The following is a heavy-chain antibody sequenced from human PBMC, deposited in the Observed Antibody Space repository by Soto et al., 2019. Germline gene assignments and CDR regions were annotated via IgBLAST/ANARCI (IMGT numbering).Heavy chain of an antibody. CDR3: ARPNPIVVVPTAMGWFDP. J-gene: IGHJ5*02. V-gene: IGHV4-31*03. CDR1: GDSISSGGYS. Sequence: QVQLQESGPGLVKPSQTLSLTCTVSGDSISSGGYSWSWVRQSPGKGLEWIVYIFYSGYSNYNPSPKCRFLLSVDASKSHFSPRLSSVTAADTAVYSCARPNPIVVVPTAMGWFDPWGQGALVTVSS. D-gene: IGHD2-2*01. CDR2: IFYSGYS.